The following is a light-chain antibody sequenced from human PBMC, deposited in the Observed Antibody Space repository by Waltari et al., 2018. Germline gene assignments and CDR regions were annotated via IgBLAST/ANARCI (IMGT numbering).Light chain of an antibody. Sequence: QSVLTQPPSVSATPGQRVIISCSGGSSNIGSHVVNWYQQLPGAAPNLLIYSNDERPYWVPDRFSGSKSGPSASLAISGLQSDDEGDYYCATWDFSLGAPLFGGGTKVTVL. V-gene: IGLV1-44*01. CDR1: SSNIGSHV. CDR2: SND. CDR3: ATWDFSLGAPL. J-gene: IGLJ2*01.